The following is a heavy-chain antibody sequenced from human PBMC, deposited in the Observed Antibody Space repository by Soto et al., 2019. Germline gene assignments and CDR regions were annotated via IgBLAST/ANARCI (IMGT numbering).Heavy chain of an antibody. CDR2: VDHSGNT. V-gene: IGHV4-59*12. J-gene: IGHJ4*02. Sequence: SETLSLTCTVSGGSISPYLWSWIRQPPGKGLEWIGHVDHSGNTNYKTSLMGRVTMSVDTSKNHFSLNLTSVTAADTAVYFCARLEGLATISYYFDFWGQGALVTVSS. CDR1: GGSISPYL. D-gene: IGHD3-9*01. CDR3: ARLEGLATISYYFDF.